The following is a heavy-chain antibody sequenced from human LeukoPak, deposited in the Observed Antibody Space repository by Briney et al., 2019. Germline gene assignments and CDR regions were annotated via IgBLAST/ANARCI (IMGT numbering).Heavy chain of an antibody. CDR2: VNGGNGNT. CDR1: GYTFTSYA. Sequence: ASVKVSCKASGYTFTSYAMHWVRQAPGQRLEWMGWVNGGNGNTKYSQKFQGRLTITRDTSASTGYMELSSLRSEDTAVYYCARNKWGDYDFDYWGQGTLVTVSS. V-gene: IGHV1-3*01. J-gene: IGHJ4*02. CDR3: ARNKWGDYDFDY. D-gene: IGHD4-17*01.